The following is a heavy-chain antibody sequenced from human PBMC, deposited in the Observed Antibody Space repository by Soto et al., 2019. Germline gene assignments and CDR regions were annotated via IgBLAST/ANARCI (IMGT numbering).Heavy chain of an antibody. V-gene: IGHV6-1*01. CDR3: ARGLTGNLDY. Sequence: SQTPTLTCAISVDSVSSNSPAWTRIRQSPSRSLQWLGRTYYRSKWYNDYKVSVKSRRSINKDTSKNQFSRQMNSVTPVDTVVYYCARGLTGNLDYWGQGTLVTVSS. J-gene: IGHJ4*02. D-gene: IGHD7-27*01. CDR2: TYYRSKWYN. CDR1: VDSVSSNSPA.